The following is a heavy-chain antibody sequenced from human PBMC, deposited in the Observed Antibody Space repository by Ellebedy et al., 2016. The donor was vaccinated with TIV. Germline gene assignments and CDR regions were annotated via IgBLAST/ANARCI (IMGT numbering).Heavy chain of an antibody. Sequence: PGGSLRLSCAASAFTFSSYWMTWVRQAPGKGLEWVANIKHDSSETYYADSVKGRFSTSRDNAKNSLYLQMNSLRAEDTAVYYCARKVPAPTTVPPNWYFDLWGRGTLVTVSS. D-gene: IGHD4-17*01. V-gene: IGHV3-7*02. CDR1: AFTFSSYW. J-gene: IGHJ2*01. CDR3: ARKVPAPTTVPPNWYFDL. CDR2: IKHDSSET.